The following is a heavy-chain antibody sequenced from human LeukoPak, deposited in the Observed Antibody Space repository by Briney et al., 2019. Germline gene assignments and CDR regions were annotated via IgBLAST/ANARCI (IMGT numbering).Heavy chain of an antibody. D-gene: IGHD3-22*01. CDR1: GFTVSSNY. Sequence: GGSLRLSCAASGFTVSSNYMSWVRQAPGKGLEWVSVIYSGGSTYYADSVKGRFTISRDNSKNTLYLQMNSLRAEDTAVYYCAKDPPVGDSSGSYWGQGTLVTVSS. V-gene: IGHV3-53*01. CDR2: IYSGGST. CDR3: AKDPPVGDSSGSY. J-gene: IGHJ4*02.